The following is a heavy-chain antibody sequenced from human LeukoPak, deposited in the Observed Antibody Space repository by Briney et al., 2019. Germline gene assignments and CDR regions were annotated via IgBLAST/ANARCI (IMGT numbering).Heavy chain of an antibody. CDR1: GGSVSSSDYY. J-gene: IGHJ4*02. Sequence: KPSETLSLTCTVSGGSVSSSDYYWGWIRQPPGKGLEWIGSIYYSGSTYYNPSLKSRVTISVDTSKNQFSLKLSSVTAADTAVYYCARLGGGSSYPLWGRGTLVTVSS. V-gene: IGHV4-39*01. D-gene: IGHD1-26*01. CDR2: IYYSGST. CDR3: ARLGGGSSYPL.